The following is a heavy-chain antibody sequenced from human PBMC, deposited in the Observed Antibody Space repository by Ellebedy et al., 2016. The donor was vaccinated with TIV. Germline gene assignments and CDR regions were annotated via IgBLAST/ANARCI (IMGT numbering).Heavy chain of an antibody. Sequence: GESLKISCTASGFTFSSYSMTWVRQAPGKGLEWISYISSGISIYYADSVKGRFTISRDNAKNSLYLQMNSRRVEDTAVYYCAREAWGSYGTEYIQHWGQGTLVTVSA. CDR2: ISSGISI. V-gene: IGHV3-48*04. J-gene: IGHJ1*01. CDR3: AREAWGSYGTEYIQH. D-gene: IGHD3-16*01. CDR1: GFTFSSYS.